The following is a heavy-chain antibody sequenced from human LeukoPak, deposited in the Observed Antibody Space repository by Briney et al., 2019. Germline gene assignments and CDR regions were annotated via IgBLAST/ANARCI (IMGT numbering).Heavy chain of an antibody. CDR1: GFTFSSYG. J-gene: IGHJ5*02. V-gene: IGHV3-30*18. CDR3: AKAGFDHNWFDP. D-gene: IGHD3-9*01. CDR2: ISYDGNEK. Sequence: GGSLRLSCAASGFTFSSYGMHWVRQTPGKGLEWVAVISYDGNEKYQVDSVKGRFTISRDNSKNTLYLQMNSLRAEDTALYYCAKAGFDHNWFDPWGQGTLVTVSS.